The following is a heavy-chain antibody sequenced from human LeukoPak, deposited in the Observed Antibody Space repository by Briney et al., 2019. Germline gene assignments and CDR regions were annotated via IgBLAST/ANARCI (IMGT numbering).Heavy chain of an antibody. D-gene: IGHD6-13*01. J-gene: IGHJ3*02. Sequence: GASVKVSCKASGYSFTSHYMHWVRQAPGQGLEWMGLINPSGSSTLYAQKFQGRVTMTRDTSISTAYMELSRLRSDDTAVYYCARDLYSSRTNDAFVIWGRGTMVTVSS. CDR3: ARDLYSSRTNDAFVI. CDR1: GYSFTSHY. V-gene: IGHV1-46*01. CDR2: INPSGSST.